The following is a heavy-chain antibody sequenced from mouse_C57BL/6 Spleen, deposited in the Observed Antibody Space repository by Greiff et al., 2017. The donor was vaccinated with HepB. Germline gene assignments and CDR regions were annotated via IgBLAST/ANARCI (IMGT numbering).Heavy chain of an antibody. CDR3: ARPHYGYEGPYYAMDY. CDR1: GYTFTSYW. Sequence: QVQLQQPGAELVRPGSSVKLSCKASGYTFTSYWMHWVKQRPIQGLEWIGNIDPSDSETHYNQKFKDKATLTVDKSSSTAYMQLSSLTSEDSAVYYCARPHYGYEGPYYAMDYWGQGTSVTVSS. D-gene: IGHD2-2*01. J-gene: IGHJ4*01. CDR2: IDPSDSET. V-gene: IGHV1-52*01.